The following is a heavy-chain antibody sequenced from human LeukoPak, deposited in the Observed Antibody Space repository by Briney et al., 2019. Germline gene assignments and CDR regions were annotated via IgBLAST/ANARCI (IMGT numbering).Heavy chain of an antibody. J-gene: IGHJ3*01. CDR3: AGVAPRDATFGGVILN. CDR2: ISAYNGNT. D-gene: IGHD3-16*01. V-gene: IGHV1-18*03. CDR1: GYTFTSYG. Sequence: ASVKVSCKASGYTFTSYGISWVRQAPGQGLEWMGWISAYNGNTNYAQKLQDRVTMTTDTSTSTAYMELRSLRSDDMAVYYCAGVAPRDATFGGVILNWGQGTMVTVSS.